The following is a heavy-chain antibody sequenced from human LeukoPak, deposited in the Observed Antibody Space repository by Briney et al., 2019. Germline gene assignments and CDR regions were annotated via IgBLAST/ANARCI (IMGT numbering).Heavy chain of an antibody. Sequence: EASVKVSCKASGYTFTSYYMHWVRQAPGQGLEWMGIINPSGGSTSYAQKFQGRVTMTRDMSTSTVYMELSSLRSEDTAVYYCARGPLAGGAMRYYYYYMDVWGKGTTVTVSS. CDR1: GYTFTSYY. CDR2: INPSGGST. D-gene: IGHD3-16*01. CDR3: ARGPLAGGAMRYYYYYMDV. J-gene: IGHJ6*03. V-gene: IGHV1-46*01.